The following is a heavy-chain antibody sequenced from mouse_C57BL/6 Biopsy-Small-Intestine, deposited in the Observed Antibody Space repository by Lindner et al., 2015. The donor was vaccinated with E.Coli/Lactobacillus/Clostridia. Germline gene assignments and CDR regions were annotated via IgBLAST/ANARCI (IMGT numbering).Heavy chain of an antibody. J-gene: IGHJ4*01. CDR3: ARRADGYYDAMDY. CDR2: INPNYGTT. CDR1: GYSFTDYN. Sequence: VQLQESGPELVKPGASVKISCKASGYSFTDYNMNWVKQSNGTSLEWIGLINPNYGTTSYNQKFKGKATLTVDQSSSTAYMQLNSLTSEDSAVYYCARRADGYYDAMDYWGQGTSVTVSS. D-gene: IGHD2-3*01. V-gene: IGHV1-39*01.